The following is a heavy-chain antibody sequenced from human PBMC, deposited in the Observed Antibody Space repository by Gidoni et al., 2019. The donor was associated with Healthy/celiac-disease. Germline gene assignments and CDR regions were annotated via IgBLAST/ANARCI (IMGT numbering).Heavy chain of an antibody. CDR3: ARGYDFWSGSPYYFDY. CDR2: IWYDGSNK. V-gene: IGHV3-33*01. CDR1: GFTFSSYG. Sequence: QVQLVESGGGVVQPGRSLRLSCAASGFTFSSYGMHWVRQAPGKGLGWVAVIWYDGSNKYYADSVKGRFTISRDNSKNTLYLQMNSLRAEDTAVYYCARGYDFWSGSPYYFDYWGQGTLVTVSS. D-gene: IGHD3-3*01. J-gene: IGHJ4*02.